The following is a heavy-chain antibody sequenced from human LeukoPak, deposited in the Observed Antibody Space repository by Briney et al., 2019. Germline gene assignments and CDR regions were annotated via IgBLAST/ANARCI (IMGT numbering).Heavy chain of an antibody. CDR3: ARTTTVPHDY. V-gene: IGHV5-51*01. D-gene: IGHD4-17*01. CDR2: IYPGYSNT. Sequence: GESLKISCKASGYSFTSYCIGWVRHMPGKGREWMGIIYPGYSNTRYSPSLHGQVTISADKSITTAYLQWSSQKASDTAMYYCARTTTVPHDYWGQGTLVTVSS. CDR1: GYSFTSYC. J-gene: IGHJ4*02.